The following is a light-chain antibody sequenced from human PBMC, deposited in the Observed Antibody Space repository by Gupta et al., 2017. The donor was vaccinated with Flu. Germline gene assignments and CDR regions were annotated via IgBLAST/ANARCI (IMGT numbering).Light chain of an antibody. Sequence: DIQMTQSPSSLSASVGDRVTITCRASQGIRNALAWYQQKSGKAPKRLIYGATSLQSGVPSRFSGSGSGTDFTLTISSLQPEDFATYYCLHHDSYPLSFGGRTKVEIK. V-gene: IGKV1-17*01. CDR2: GAT. CDR1: QGIRNA. J-gene: IGKJ4*01. CDR3: LHHDSYPLS.